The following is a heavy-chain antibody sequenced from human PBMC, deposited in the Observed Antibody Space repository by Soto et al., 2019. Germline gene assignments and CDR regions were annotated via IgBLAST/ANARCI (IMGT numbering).Heavy chain of an antibody. V-gene: IGHV4-61*01. J-gene: IGHJ4*02. CDR2: VYYSGTT. D-gene: IGHD4-17*01. CDR1: GGSVSNKTYY. Sequence: QVQLQESGPGLLKPSETLSLPCSVSGGSVSNKTYYWSWIRQPPGQRLEWIGYVYYSGTTNYNPSLKSRVTISVDLSKNQFSLRLSSVTTADTALYYCARTTAVPNTLRSRYFFDYWGQGTLVTVSS. CDR3: ARTTAVPNTLRSRYFFDY.